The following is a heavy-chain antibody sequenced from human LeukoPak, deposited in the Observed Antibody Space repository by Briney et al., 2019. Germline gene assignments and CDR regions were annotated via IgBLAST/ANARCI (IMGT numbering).Heavy chain of an antibody. CDR2: ISGSGGST. V-gene: IGHV3-23*01. D-gene: IGHD3-22*01. CDR3: AKAYYDSSGYYYPFDY. CDR1: GFTFSSYA. J-gene: IGHJ4*02. Sequence: PGGSLRLSCAASGFTFSSYAMSWVRQAPGKGLEWVSAISGSGGSTYYADSVKGRFTISRDNSKNTPYLQMNSLRAEDTAVYYCAKAYYDSSGYYYPFDYWGQGTLVTVSS.